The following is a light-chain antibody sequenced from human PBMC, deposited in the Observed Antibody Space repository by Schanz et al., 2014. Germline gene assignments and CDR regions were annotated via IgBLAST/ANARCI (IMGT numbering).Light chain of an antibody. CDR1: QDINSH. J-gene: IGKJ1*01. CDR2: YAS. Sequence: DIQMTQSPSFLSASVGDRVTITCQASQDINSHLNWYQQKPGKAPKLLIYYASNLETGVPSRFSGSGSGTQFTLTISSLQPDDFATYYCQQSRTFGQGTKVEIK. V-gene: IGKV1-33*01. CDR3: QQSRT.